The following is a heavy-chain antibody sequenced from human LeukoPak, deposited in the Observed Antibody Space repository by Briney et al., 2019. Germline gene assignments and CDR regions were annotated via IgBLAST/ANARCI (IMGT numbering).Heavy chain of an antibody. CDR2: IVVGSGAT. CDR1: GFTFRSSA. V-gene: IGHV1-58*02. D-gene: IGHD3-16*01. Sequence: SVKVSCKTSGFTFRSSAIQWVRQARGQRLEWIGWIVVGSGATSYAHYLQERLTITRDMSTGTAYLELSGPRSEDTGIYYCAAETYTDSCCWFDPWGQGTLVTVSS. CDR3: AAETYTDSCCWFDP. J-gene: IGHJ5*02.